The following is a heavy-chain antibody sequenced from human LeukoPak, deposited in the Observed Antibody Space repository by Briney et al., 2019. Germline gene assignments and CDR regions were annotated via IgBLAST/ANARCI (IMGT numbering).Heavy chain of an antibody. D-gene: IGHD3-3*01. V-gene: IGHV3-23*01. CDR1: GFTFNSYA. J-gene: IGHJ4*02. Sequence: GGSLRLSCAGSGFTFNSYAMSWVRQAPGKGLEWVCGIRGSGSETFYADSVKGRFTISRGNSINTLYLQMNSLRVEDTALYYCAKDRLRFLIPHDWGQGTLVTVSS. CDR2: IRGSGSET. CDR3: AKDRLRFLIPHD.